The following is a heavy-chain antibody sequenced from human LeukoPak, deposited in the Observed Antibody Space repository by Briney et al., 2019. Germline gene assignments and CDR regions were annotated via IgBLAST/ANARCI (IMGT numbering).Heavy chain of an antibody. CDR3: VRDSQGHGSGRIV. CDR1: GFTFNTYT. Sequence: GGSLRLSCAASGFTFNTYTMHWVRQAPGKGLEWVSSISLSSTYIYYADSVTGRFTVSRDNAKNSLFLQMNSLRAEDTAVYYCVRDSQGHGSGRIVWGRGTLVSVSS. V-gene: IGHV3-21*01. CDR2: ISLSSTYI. J-gene: IGHJ2*01. D-gene: IGHD3-10*01.